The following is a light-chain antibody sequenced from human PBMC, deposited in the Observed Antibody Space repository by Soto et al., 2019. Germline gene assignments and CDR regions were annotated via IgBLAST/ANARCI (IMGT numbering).Light chain of an antibody. CDR2: GAS. CDR3: QQYNNWPPART. J-gene: IGKJ1*01. V-gene: IGKV3-15*01. Sequence: EIVMTQSPATLSVSPGERATLSCRASQSVGSNLAWYQQKPGQAPGRLIYGASTRATGIPARFSGSGSGTEFTLTISSLQSEDFAIYFCQQYNNWPPARTFGQGTKVEIK. CDR1: QSVGSN.